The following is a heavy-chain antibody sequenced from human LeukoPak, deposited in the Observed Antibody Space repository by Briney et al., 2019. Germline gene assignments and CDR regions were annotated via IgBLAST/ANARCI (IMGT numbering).Heavy chain of an antibody. V-gene: IGHV1-69*06. D-gene: IGHD3-9*01. CDR2: IIPIFGTA. J-gene: IGHJ4*02. CDR3: ARSVGRGVLRYFDWLSGPTNY. CDR1: GGTFSSYA. Sequence: ASVKVSCKASGGTFSSYAISWVRQAPGQGLEWMGGIIPIFGTANYAQKFQGRVTITADKSTSTAYMELSSLRSEDTAVYYCARSVGRGVLRYFDWLSGPTNYWGQGTLVTVSS.